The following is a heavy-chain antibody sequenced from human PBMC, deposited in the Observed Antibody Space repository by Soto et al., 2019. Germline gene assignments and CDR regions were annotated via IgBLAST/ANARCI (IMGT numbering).Heavy chain of an antibody. CDR3: ARRQWMVGGYYYGLDV. Sequence: QVQLVQSGAEVKKPGASVKVSCKASGYTFTSYGISWVRQAPGQGLEWMGWTSAYNGNTNYAQKHKGRVTMTTDTSTSTAYMELRSLRSDDTAVYYCARRQWMVGGYYYGLDVWGQGTTVTVSS. D-gene: IGHD6-19*01. V-gene: IGHV1-18*01. CDR2: TSAYNGNT. J-gene: IGHJ6*02. CDR1: GYTFTSYG.